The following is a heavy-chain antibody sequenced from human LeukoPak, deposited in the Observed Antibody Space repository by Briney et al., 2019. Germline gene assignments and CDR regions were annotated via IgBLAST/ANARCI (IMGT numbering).Heavy chain of an antibody. CDR1: GFTFSSYE. Sequence: SGGSLRLSCAASGFTFSSYEMNWVRQAPGKGLEWVSAISGSGGSTYYADSVKGRFTISRDNSKNTLYLQMNSLRAEDTAVYYCAKEGPGFSGYVLDDAFDIWGQGTMVTVSS. CDR2: ISGSGGST. D-gene: IGHD5-12*01. J-gene: IGHJ3*02. V-gene: IGHV3-23*01. CDR3: AKEGPGFSGYVLDDAFDI.